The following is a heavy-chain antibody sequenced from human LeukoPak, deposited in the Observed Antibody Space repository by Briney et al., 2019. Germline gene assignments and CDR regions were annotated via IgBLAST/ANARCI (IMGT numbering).Heavy chain of an antibody. J-gene: IGHJ6*03. D-gene: IGHD5-18*01. CDR2: ISSGGTTI. Sequence: GGSLRLSCAASGFTFSSYEMNWVRQAPGRGLEWVSHISSGGTTIDYADSVKGRFTISRDNANNSLYLQVSSLRAEDTATYYCVRQSAYNFGFVVYYYLDVWGKGTTVTISS. CDR3: VRQSAYNFGFVVYYYLDV. V-gene: IGHV3-48*03. CDR1: GFTFSSYE.